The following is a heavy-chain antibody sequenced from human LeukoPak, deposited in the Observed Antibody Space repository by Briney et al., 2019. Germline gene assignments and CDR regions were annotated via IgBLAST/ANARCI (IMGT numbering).Heavy chain of an antibody. V-gene: IGHV4-4*07. CDR3: ARDPFRSSFDS. D-gene: IGHD1-26*01. CDR1: GDSINNFY. CDR2: IYISGTT. Sequence: SETLSLTCTVSGDSINNFYWNWIRQPAGKGLEWIGRIYISGTTHYNPSLKSRVTMSVDTSKTQFSLRLTSVTAADTAVYYCARDPFRSSFDSWGQGTLVTVSS. J-gene: IGHJ4*02.